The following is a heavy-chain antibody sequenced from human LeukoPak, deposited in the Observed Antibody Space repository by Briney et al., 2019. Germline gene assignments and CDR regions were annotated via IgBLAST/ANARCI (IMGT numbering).Heavy chain of an antibody. Sequence: GGSLRLSCAASGFTFRAYTMHWFRQAPGKGLEWVSLFSGNGKTTYYADSVKGRFTISRDNSKNSLYPQMNSLESDDTALYYRAKEGGTMFFDSWGQGTLVTVSS. J-gene: IGHJ5*01. D-gene: IGHD3-3*01. CDR1: GFTFRAYT. CDR3: AKEGGTMFFDS. V-gene: IGHV3-43*01. CDR2: FSGNGKTT.